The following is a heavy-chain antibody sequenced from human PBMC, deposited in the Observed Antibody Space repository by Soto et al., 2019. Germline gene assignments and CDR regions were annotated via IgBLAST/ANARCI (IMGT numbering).Heavy chain of an antibody. D-gene: IGHD7-27*01. CDR2: MNADSGNT. CDR3: AGNQRETGDFDY. J-gene: IGHJ4*02. V-gene: IGHV1-8*01. CDR1: GYTFTSFD. Sequence: GASVKVSCKASGYTFTSFDINWMRQAPGQGLEWLGWMNADSGNTGYAQKFQGRVTLTRSTSISTAYMELNSLTSEDTAVYYCAGNQRETGDFDYWGQGTLVTVSS.